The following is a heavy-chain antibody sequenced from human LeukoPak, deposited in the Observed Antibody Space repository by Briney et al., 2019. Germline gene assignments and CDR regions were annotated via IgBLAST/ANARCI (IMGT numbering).Heavy chain of an antibody. V-gene: IGHV4-61*02. Sequence: SETLSLTCTVSGGSISSSSYYWSWIRQPAGKGLEWIGRIYTSGSTNYNPSLKSRVTTSVDTSKNQFSLKLSSVTAADTAVYYCARDHSSGYIEPPYFDYWGQGTLVTVSS. J-gene: IGHJ4*02. D-gene: IGHD3-22*01. CDR3: ARDHSSGYIEPPYFDY. CDR2: IYTSGST. CDR1: GGSISSSSYY.